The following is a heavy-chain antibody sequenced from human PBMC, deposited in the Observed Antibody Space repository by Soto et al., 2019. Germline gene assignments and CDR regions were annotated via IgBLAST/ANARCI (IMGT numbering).Heavy chain of an antibody. J-gene: IGHJ3*02. Sequence: PGGSLRLSCAASGFTFSRFAMHWVRQAPGKGLEWVAIIYFDGSEKYYADSVKGRFTISRDNSKNTLYLQMNGLRADDTALYYCVGDQDTSPRRAFDIWGQGTMVTVSS. D-gene: IGHD2-15*01. V-gene: IGHV3-33*01. CDR2: IYFDGSEK. CDR3: VGDQDTSPRRAFDI. CDR1: GFTFSRFA.